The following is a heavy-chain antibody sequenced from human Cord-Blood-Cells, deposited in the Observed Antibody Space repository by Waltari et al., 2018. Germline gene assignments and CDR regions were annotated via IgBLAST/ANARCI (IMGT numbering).Heavy chain of an antibody. V-gene: IGHV4-4*07. CDR2: IYTSGST. D-gene: IGHD5-12*01. J-gene: IGHJ4*02. Sequence: QVQLQESGPGLVKPSETLSLTCTVSGGSISSYYWSWIRQPAGKGLEWIGRIYTSGSTNYNPSLKSRVTMSVDTSKNQFSLKLSSVTAADTAVYYGARDQIRGYSGYDYLYYFDYWGQGTLVTVSS. CDR3: ARDQIRGYSGYDYLYYFDY. CDR1: GGSISSYY.